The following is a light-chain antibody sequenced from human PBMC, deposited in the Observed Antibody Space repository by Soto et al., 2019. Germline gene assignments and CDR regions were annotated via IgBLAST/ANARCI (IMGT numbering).Light chain of an antibody. CDR2: GAS. J-gene: IGKJ1*01. V-gene: IGKV3-15*01. Sequence: EIVMTQSPATLSVSPGERATLSCRASQSVSSKLAWFQQRPGQAPRLLIYGASTRATGIPARFSGSGSGTEFTLTISSLQSEDFGVYYCQQRSNWPPWTFGQATKVDIK. CDR3: QQRSNWPPWT. CDR1: QSVSSK.